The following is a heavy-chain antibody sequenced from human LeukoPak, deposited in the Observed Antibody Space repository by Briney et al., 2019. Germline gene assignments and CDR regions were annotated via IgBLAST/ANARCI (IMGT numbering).Heavy chain of an antibody. CDR3: AELGITRIGGV. V-gene: IGHV3-30*04. Sequence: RGSLRLSCAASGFILSSYAMYWVRQAPGKGLEWVAVISYDGSDKFYADSVKGRFTISRDKAKNTLYMEMNSLRAEDTAVYYCAELGITRIGGVWGKGTTVTISS. J-gene: IGHJ6*04. CDR1: GFILSSYA. D-gene: IGHD3-10*02. CDR2: ISYDGSDK.